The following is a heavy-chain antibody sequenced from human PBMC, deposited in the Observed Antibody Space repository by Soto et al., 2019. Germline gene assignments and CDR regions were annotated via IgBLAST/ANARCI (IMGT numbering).Heavy chain of an antibody. CDR1: GYTFTSYD. V-gene: IGHV1-8*01. CDR3: ARVKGKGAHRRLYYSDY. D-gene: IGHD2-21*02. J-gene: IGHJ4*02. Sequence: ASVKVSCKASGYTFTSYDINWVRQATGQGLEWMGWMNPNSGNTGYAQKFQGRVTMTRNTSISTAYMELSSLRSEDTAVYYCARVKGKGAHRRLYYSDYWGQGTLVTVS. CDR2: MNPNSGNT.